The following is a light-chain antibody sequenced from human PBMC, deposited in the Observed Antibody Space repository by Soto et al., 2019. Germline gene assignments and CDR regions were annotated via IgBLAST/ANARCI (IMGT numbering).Light chain of an antibody. Sequence: DIQMTQSPSSVSASVGDRLTITCRASRDISNSLSWYQQTPGKAPKLLLRGASSLHRGVPSRFSGGGAGTEFTRTISSLQPEDFATYYCQQTSAFARTFGQGTKVDVK. V-gene: IGKV1-12*01. CDR2: GAS. CDR1: RDISNS. CDR3: QQTSAFART. J-gene: IGKJ1*01.